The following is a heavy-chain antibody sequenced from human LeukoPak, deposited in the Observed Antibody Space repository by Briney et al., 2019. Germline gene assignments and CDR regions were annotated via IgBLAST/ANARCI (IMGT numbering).Heavy chain of an antibody. CDR3: AKGLGD. Sequence: AGRSLRLSCAASGFTFDDYAMHWVRQAPGKGLGWVSGISWNSGSIGYADSVKGRFTISRDNSKNTLYLQMNSLRAEDTAVYYCAKGLGDWGQGTLVTVSS. CDR2: ISWNSGSI. V-gene: IGHV3-9*01. D-gene: IGHD3-10*01. CDR1: GFTFDDYA. J-gene: IGHJ4*02.